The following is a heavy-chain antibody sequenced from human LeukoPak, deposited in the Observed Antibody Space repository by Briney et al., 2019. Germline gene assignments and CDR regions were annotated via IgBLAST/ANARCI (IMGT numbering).Heavy chain of an antibody. Sequence: GGSLRLSCAAPGFTFSNYNMNWVRQAPGKGLEWISSITSTSSYKFYADSVKGRFTISRDNARNSLFLQMNSLRVEDTAVYYCASQSYARFDPWGQGTLVTVSS. CDR2: ITSTSSYK. V-gene: IGHV3-21*01. J-gene: IGHJ5*02. CDR1: GFTFSNYN. D-gene: IGHD3-16*01. CDR3: ASQSYARFDP.